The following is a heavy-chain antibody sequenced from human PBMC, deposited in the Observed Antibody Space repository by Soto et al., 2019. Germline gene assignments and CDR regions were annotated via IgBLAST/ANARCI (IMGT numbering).Heavy chain of an antibody. CDR1: GFTVSSNY. V-gene: IGHV3-53*01. Sequence: RLSCAASGFTVSSNYMSWVRLAPGKGLEWVSVIYSGGSTYYADSVKGRFTISRDNSKNTLYLQMNSLRAEDTAVYYCARFESPYDSSGYLDYWGQGTLVTVSS. D-gene: IGHD3-22*01. J-gene: IGHJ4*02. CDR2: IYSGGST. CDR3: ARFESPYDSSGYLDY.